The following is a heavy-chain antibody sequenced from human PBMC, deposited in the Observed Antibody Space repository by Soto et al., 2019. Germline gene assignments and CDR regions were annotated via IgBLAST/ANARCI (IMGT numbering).Heavy chain of an antibody. CDR2: VYYSGST. J-gene: IGHJ4*02. D-gene: IGHD3-10*01. Sequence: PSETLSLTCSVSGGSIGYYYWSWIRQPPGKRLEWIGYVYYSGSTSYNPSLKSRVTISVDTSRNQFSLKLSSVTAADTAVYYCARCYGSGTYYNGLFDYWGQGTPVTV. CDR3: ARCYGSGTYYNGLFDY. V-gene: IGHV4-59*01. CDR1: GGSIGYYY.